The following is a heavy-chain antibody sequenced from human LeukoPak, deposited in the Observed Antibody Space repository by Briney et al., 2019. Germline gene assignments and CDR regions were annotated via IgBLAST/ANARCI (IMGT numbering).Heavy chain of an antibody. D-gene: IGHD3-10*01. CDR2: IYYSGST. J-gene: IGHJ4*02. CDR3: ARHYGSGSYPFDY. V-gene: IGHV4-39*01. CDR1: GGSISSSSYY. Sequence: SETLSLTCTVSGGSISSSSYYWGWIRQPPGKGLEWIGSIYYSGSTYYNPSLKSRVTISVDTSKNQFSLKLSSVTAADTAVYYCARHYGSGSYPFDYWGQGTLVTVSS.